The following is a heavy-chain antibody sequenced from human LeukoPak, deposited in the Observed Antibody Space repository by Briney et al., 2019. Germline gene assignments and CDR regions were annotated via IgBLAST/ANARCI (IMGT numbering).Heavy chain of an antibody. CDR1: GGSISSGGYY. D-gene: IGHD2-21*01. V-gene: IGHV4-31*03. CDR2: IYYSGST. Sequence: PSETLSLTCTVSGGSISSGGYYWSWIRQHPGKGLEWIGYIYYSGSTYYNPSLKSRVTISVDTSKNQFSLKLSSVTAADTAVYYCARDDSGVIGFAYWGQGTLVTVSS. J-gene: IGHJ4*02. CDR3: ARDDSGVIGFAY.